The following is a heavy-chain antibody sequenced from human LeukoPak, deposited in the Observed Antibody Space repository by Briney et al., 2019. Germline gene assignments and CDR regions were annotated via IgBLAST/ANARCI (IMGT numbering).Heavy chain of an antibody. CDR3: ASLPYCSSTSCYLDY. Sequence: PGGSLRLSRAASGFTFSSYSMNWVRQAPGKGLEWVSSISSSSSYIYYADSVKGRFTISRDNAKNSLYLQMNSLRAEDTAVYYCASLPYCSSTSCYLDYWGQGTLVTVSS. CDR1: GFTFSSYS. J-gene: IGHJ4*02. CDR2: ISSSSSYI. V-gene: IGHV3-21*01. D-gene: IGHD2-2*01.